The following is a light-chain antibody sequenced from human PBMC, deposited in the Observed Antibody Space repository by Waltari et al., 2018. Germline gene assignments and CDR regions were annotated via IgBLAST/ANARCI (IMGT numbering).Light chain of an antibody. CDR1: QNIRTY. J-gene: IGKJ1*01. CDR2: GAS. Sequence: DIQMTQSPSPLSASIGDTIPVTCRASQNIRTYLNWYQQKPAKAPKLLIFGASSLPRGVPSRFTGSASGTEFTLTITNLQPDDFATYFCQQSFSSPWTFGQGTTV. V-gene: IGKV1-39*01. CDR3: QQSFSSPWT.